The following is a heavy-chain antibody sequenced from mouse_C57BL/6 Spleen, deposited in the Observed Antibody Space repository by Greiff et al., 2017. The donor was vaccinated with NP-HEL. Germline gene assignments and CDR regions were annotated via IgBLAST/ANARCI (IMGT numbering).Heavy chain of an antibody. CDR1: GYAFSSYW. V-gene: IGHV1-80*01. J-gene: IGHJ2*01. CDR3: ARRATVVEGYFDY. Sequence: VQLQQSGAELVKPGASVKISCKASGYAFSSYWMNWVKQRPGKGLEWIGQIYPGDGDTNYNGKFKGKATLTADKSSSTAYMQLSSLTSEDSAVYFCARRATVVEGYFDYWGQGTTLTVSS. CDR2: IYPGDGDT. D-gene: IGHD1-1*01.